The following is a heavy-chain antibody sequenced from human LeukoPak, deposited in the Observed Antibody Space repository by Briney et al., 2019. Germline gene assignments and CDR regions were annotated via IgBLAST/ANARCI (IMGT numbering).Heavy chain of an antibody. Sequence: GGSLRLSCAASGFTFTNYAMSWVRRAPGKGLEWVSAISAGGGGTYYADSVKGRFTISRDDSKNTLYLQLNSLRAEDTAVYYCATDLILTGYYSGDYWGQGTPVTVSS. CDR2: ISAGGGGT. J-gene: IGHJ4*02. V-gene: IGHV3-23*01. CDR3: ATDLILTGYYSGDY. CDR1: GFTFTNYA. D-gene: IGHD3-9*01.